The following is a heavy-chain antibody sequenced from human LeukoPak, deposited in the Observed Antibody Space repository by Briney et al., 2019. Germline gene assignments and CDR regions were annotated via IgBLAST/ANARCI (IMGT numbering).Heavy chain of an antibody. J-gene: IGHJ4*02. CDR3: ARLVTGTSSWFDY. CDR1: GFTFRSRDW. CDR2: IKQDGSEK. V-gene: IGHV3-7*01. Sequence: GGSLRLSCVASGFTFRSRDWMTWVRQAPGKGLEWVANIKQDGSEKYYVDSVKGRFTISRDNAENSLYLQMNSLRAEDTAVYYCARLVTGTSSWFDYWGQGTLVTVSS. D-gene: IGHD6-13*01.